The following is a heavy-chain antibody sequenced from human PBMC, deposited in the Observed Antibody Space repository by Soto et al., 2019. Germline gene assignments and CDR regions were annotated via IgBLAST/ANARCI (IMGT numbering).Heavy chain of an antibody. D-gene: IGHD3-3*01. CDR3: ARDVGPVTIFGEALSGYFDF. J-gene: IGHJ4*02. CDR1: GFTFSSYG. Sequence: GGSLRLSCAASGFTFSSYGMYWVRQAPGKGLEWVAAIAYDGSNKYHADSVKGRFTISRDNAKDSLSLQMNSLRGEDTAFYYCARDVGPVTIFGEALSGYFDFWGQGTLVTVSS. V-gene: IGHV3-30*03. CDR2: IAYDGSNK.